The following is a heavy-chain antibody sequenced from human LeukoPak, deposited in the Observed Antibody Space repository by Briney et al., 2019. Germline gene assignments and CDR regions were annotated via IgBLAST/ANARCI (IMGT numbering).Heavy chain of an antibody. V-gene: IGHV3-33*01. Sequence: GSLRLSCAASGFTFSSYGMHWVRQAPGKGLEWVAVIWYDGSNKYYADSVKGRFTISRDNSKNTLYLQMNSLRAEDTAVYYCARDIAVADLAVDYWGQGTLVTVSS. CDR2: IWYDGSNK. J-gene: IGHJ4*02. CDR3: ARDIAVADLAVDY. D-gene: IGHD6-19*01. CDR1: GFTFSSYG.